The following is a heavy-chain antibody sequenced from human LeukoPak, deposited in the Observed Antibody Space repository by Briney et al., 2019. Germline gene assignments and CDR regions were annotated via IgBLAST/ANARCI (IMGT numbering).Heavy chain of an antibody. CDR3: ARDPSSGWYLKGWFDP. D-gene: IGHD6-19*01. Sequence: KPGGSLRLSCAASGFTFSSYSMNWVRQAPGKGLEWVSSISSSSNYIYYADSVKGRFTISRDNAKNSLYLQMNSLRAEDTAVYYCARDPSSGWYLKGWFDPWGQGTLVTVSS. J-gene: IGHJ5*02. V-gene: IGHV3-21*01. CDR2: ISSSSNYI. CDR1: GFTFSSYS.